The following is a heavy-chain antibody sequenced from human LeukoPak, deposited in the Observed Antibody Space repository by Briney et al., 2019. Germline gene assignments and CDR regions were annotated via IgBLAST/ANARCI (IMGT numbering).Heavy chain of an antibody. D-gene: IGHD2-2*01. Sequence: GGSLRLSCAASGITFSSYGMSWVRQAPGKGLEWVSGIIGGAGSTYYADSVKGRFTISRDNSKNTLYLQMNSLRAEDTAVYYCTHGSMYQLDYWGQGTLVTVSS. CDR1: GITFSSYG. V-gene: IGHV3-23*01. CDR2: IIGGAGST. J-gene: IGHJ4*02. CDR3: THGSMYQLDY.